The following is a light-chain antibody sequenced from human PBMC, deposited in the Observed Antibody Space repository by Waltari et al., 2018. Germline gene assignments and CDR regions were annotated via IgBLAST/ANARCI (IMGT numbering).Light chain of an antibody. J-gene: IGLJ3*02. V-gene: IGLV1-40*01. CDR2: GST. Sequence: QSVLTPPPSVSGAPGQRLTISCPGRGPNTRSGYAVHWYNQVPRPAPNLLIYGSTSRPLGVPDRFFGSTSGTSASLTITGLQVEDEGDYYCQSYDTSLGVVFGGGTKLTVL. CDR1: GPNTRSGYA. CDR3: QSYDTSLGVV.